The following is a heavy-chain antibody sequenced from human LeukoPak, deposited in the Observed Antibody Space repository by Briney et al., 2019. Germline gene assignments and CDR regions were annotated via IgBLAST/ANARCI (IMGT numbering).Heavy chain of an antibody. CDR1: GYTFTGYH. J-gene: IGHJ4*02. D-gene: IGHD2-21*02. Sequence: SVKVSCKASGYTFTGYHMRWVRQAPGQGLEWMGGIIPIFGTANYAQKFQGRVTITADESTSTAYMELSSLRSEDTAVYYCARGPYCGGDCLVASRWWGQGTLVTVSS. CDR3: ARGPYCGGDCLVASRW. V-gene: IGHV1-69*13. CDR2: IIPIFGTA.